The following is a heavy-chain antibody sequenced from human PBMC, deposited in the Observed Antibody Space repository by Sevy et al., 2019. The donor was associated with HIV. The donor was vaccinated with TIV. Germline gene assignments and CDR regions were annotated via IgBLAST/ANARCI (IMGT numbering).Heavy chain of an antibody. Sequence: GGSLRLSCAISGFAFSGYWMSWVRQAPGKGLEWVANIKEDGSKKFYVDSVKGRFTISRDNARNSLYLQMNSLRAEDTAVYYCVRWDCSTANCPPGYYFDYWGQGTLVTVSS. CDR2: IKEDGSKK. CDR1: GFAFSGYW. V-gene: IGHV3-7*01. CDR3: VRWDCSTANCPPGYYFDY. D-gene: IGHD1-1*01. J-gene: IGHJ4*02.